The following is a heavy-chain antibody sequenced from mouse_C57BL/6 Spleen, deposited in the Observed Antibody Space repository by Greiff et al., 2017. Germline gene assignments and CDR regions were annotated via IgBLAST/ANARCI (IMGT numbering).Heavy chain of an antibody. Sequence: QVQLQQSGPGLVQPSQSLSITCTVSGFSLTSYGVHWVRQSPGKGLEWLGVIWSGGSTDYNAAFISRLSISKDNSKSQVFFKMHSLQADDTAVYSAAYNSAYYGSRYGYFDVWGTGTTVTVSS. CDR2: IWSGGST. V-gene: IGHV2-2*01. CDR1: GFSLTSYG. D-gene: IGHD1-1*01. J-gene: IGHJ1*03. CDR3: AYNSAYYGSRYGYFDV.